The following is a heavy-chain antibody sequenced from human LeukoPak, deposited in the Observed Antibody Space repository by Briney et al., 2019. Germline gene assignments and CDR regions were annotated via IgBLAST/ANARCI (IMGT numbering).Heavy chain of an antibody. J-gene: IGHJ5*02. CDR1: GGSISSYY. D-gene: IGHD2/OR15-2a*01. CDR2: IYYSGST. V-gene: IGHV4-59*01. CDR3: ARFYTDWFDP. Sequence: SEALSLTCTVSGGSISSYYWSWIRQPPGKGLEWIGYIYYSGSTNYNPSLKSRVTISVDTSKNQFSLKLSSVTAADTAVYYCARFYTDWFDPWGQGTLVTVSS.